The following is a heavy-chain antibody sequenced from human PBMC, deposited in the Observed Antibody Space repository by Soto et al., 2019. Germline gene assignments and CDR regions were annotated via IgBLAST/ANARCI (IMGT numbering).Heavy chain of an antibody. V-gene: IGHV1-18*04. CDR3: ARCPVEYDYYDSSGYSEGFDY. CDR2: ISAYNGNT. J-gene: IGHJ4*02. CDR1: GYTFTSYG. Sequence: ASVKVSCKASGYTFTSYGISWVRQAPGQGLEWMGWISAYNGNTNYAQKLQGRVTMTTDTSTSTAYMELRSLRSDDTAVYYCARCPVEYDYYDSSGYSEGFDYWGQGTLVTVS. D-gene: IGHD3-22*01.